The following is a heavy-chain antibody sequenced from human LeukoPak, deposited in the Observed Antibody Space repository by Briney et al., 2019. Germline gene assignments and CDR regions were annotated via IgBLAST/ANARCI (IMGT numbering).Heavy chain of an antibody. CDR1: GFTFSSYA. CDR2: LSGSGGSP. CDR3: ANTLGGGNTWYYYDC. V-gene: IGHV3-23*01. J-gene: IGHJ4*02. D-gene: IGHD6-13*01. Sequence: PGGSLRLSCAASGFTFSSYAMSWVRQAPGKGLEWVSSLSGSGGSPNYANSVKGRLTISRYNSKNTLYLQMNSLRAEDTAVYYCANTLGGGNTWYYYDCWGQGTLVTVSS.